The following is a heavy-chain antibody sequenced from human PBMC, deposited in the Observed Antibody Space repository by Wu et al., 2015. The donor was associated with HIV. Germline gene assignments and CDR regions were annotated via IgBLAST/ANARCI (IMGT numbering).Heavy chain of an antibody. CDR1: GGSFSGYA. Sequence: QVQLVQSGAEVKKPGSSMKVSCKTSGGSFSGYAISWVRQAPGQGLEWMGGIIPMFATADYAQMFQGRVTITTDESTTTAYMELSSLRSEDTAVYYCARAPYSTSWPHSFDYWGQGSLVTVSS. J-gene: IGHJ4*02. V-gene: IGHV1-69*05. CDR3: ARAPYSTSWPHSFDY. D-gene: IGHD2-8*01. CDR2: IIPMFATA.